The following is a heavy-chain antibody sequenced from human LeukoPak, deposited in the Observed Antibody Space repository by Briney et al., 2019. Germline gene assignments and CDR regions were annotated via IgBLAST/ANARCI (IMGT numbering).Heavy chain of an antibody. Sequence: PGGSLRLSCAASGFTFSTYAMHWVRQAPGKGLEWVSVIAFDGSKKYYADSVKGRFTISRDNAKNTLYLQMNSLRAEDTAVYYCARERYFQHWGQGTLVTVSS. CDR2: IAFDGSKK. CDR1: GFTFSTYA. V-gene: IGHV3-30*04. J-gene: IGHJ1*01. CDR3: ARERYFQH.